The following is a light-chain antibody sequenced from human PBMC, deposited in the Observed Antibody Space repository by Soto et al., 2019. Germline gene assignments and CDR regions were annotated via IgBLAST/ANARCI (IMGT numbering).Light chain of an antibody. CDR2: DAS. V-gene: IGKV3-11*01. J-gene: IGKJ3*01. CDR1: QSVISY. CDR3: QQRSNWPLT. Sequence: EIVLTPSPATLSLSPGERAPLSCRASQSVISYLAWYQQKPGQAPRLLIYDASNRATGIPARFSGSGSGTAFTLTISSLEPDDFAVYYCQQRSNWPLTFGPGTKVDIK.